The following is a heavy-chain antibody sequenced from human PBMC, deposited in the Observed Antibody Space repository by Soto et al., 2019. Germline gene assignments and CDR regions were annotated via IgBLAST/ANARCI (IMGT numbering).Heavy chain of an antibody. V-gene: IGHV3-33*01. CDR2: IWYDGSNK. Sequence: QVQLVESGGGVVQPGRSLRLSCAASGFTFSSYGMHWVRQAPGKGLEWVAVIWYDGSNKYYADSVKGRFTISRDNSKNPFYRKITGRRAGDTVVYYWGRDPVTDGGGCFFDYGGREPVATVSS. CDR3: GRDPVTDGGGCFFDY. D-gene: IGHD4-4*01. J-gene: IGHJ4*02. CDR1: GFTFSSYG.